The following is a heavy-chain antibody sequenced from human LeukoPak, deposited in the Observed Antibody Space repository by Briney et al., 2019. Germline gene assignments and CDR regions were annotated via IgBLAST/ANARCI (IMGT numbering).Heavy chain of an antibody. CDR1: GYTFTSYG. Sequence: ASVKVSCKASGYTFTSYGTSWVRQAPGQGLEWMGWISAYNGNTNYAQKLQGRVTMTTDTSTSTAYMELRSLRSDDTAVYYCARVRTTHYYDSSGYSDYFVYWGQGTLVTVSS. V-gene: IGHV1-18*01. CDR3: ARVRTTHYYDSSGYSDYFVY. J-gene: IGHJ4*02. CDR2: ISAYNGNT. D-gene: IGHD3-22*01.